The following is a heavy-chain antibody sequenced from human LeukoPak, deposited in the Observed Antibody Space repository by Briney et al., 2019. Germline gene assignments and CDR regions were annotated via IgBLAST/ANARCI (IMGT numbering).Heavy chain of an antibody. CDR1: GYTFTSYD. CDR2: MNPNSGNT. D-gene: IGHD1-26*01. J-gene: IGHJ4*02. V-gene: IGHV1-8*01. CDR3: ARDLVGATQGTG. Sequence: GASVKVSCKASGYTFTSYDINWVRQATGQGLEWMGWMNPNSGNTGYAQKFQGRVTMTRNTSMSTAYMELSSLRSEDTAVYYCARDLVGATQGTGWGQGTLVTVSS.